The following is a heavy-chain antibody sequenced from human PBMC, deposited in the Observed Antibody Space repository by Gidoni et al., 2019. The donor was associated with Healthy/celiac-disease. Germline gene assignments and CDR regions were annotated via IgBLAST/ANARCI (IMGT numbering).Heavy chain of an antibody. CDR2: IYYSGST. J-gene: IGHJ4*02. Sequence: QLQLQESGPGLVKPSETLSLTCTVSGGSISSSSYYWGWIRQPPGKGLEWIGSIYYSGSTYYNPSLKSRVTISVDTSKNQFSLKLSSVTAADTAVYYCARHEGQQWLAPIDYWGQGTLVTVSS. CDR1: GGSISSSSYY. CDR3: ARHEGQQWLAPIDY. V-gene: IGHV4-39*01. D-gene: IGHD6-19*01.